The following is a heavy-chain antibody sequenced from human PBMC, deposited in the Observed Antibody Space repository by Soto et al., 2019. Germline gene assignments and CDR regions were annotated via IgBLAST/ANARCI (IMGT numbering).Heavy chain of an antibody. CDR1: GYTFTSYG. J-gene: IGHJ6*04. CDR3: ARDPITIFGVAPMDV. CDR2: ISAYNGNT. V-gene: IGHV1-18*01. Sequence: ASVKVSCKASGYTFTSYGISWVRQAPGQGLEWMGWISAYNGNTNYAQKLQGRVTMTTDTSTSTAYMELRSLRSDDTAVYYCARDPITIFGVAPMDVWGKGTTVTVSS. D-gene: IGHD3-3*01.